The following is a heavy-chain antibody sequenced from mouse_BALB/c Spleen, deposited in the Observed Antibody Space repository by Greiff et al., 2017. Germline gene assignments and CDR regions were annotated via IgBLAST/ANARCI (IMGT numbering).Heavy chain of an antibody. Sequence: QVQLQQSGAELVRPGSSVKISCKASGYAFSSYWMNWVKQRPGQGLEWIGQIYPGDGDTNYNGKFKGKATLTADKSSSTAYMQLSSLTSEDSAVYFCARFDDGYYFDYWGQGTTLTVSS. V-gene: IGHV1-80*01. CDR1: GYAFSSYW. CDR3: ARFDDGYYFDY. D-gene: IGHD2-12*01. CDR2: IYPGDGDT. J-gene: IGHJ2*01.